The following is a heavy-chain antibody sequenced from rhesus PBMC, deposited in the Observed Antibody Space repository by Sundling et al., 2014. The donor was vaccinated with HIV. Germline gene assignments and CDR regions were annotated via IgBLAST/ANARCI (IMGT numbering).Heavy chain of an antibody. CDR1: GGSISSSNW. D-gene: IGHD7-45*01. V-gene: IGHV4-93*01. CDR2: IGGSSGST. J-gene: IGHJ4*01. CDR3: ARDPAKWGFDY. Sequence: QVQLQESGPAVVKPSETLSLTCAVSGGSISSSNWWSWIRQSPGKGLEWIGYIGGSSGSTYYNPSLKSRVTLSVDTSRKQFFLKLYSVTAADTAVYYCARDPAKWGFDYWGQGVLVTGLL.